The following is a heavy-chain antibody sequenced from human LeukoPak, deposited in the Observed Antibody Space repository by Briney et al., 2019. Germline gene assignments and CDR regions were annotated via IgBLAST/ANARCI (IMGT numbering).Heavy chain of an antibody. V-gene: IGHV4-39*07. Sequence: SETLSLTCTVSGGSISSSSYYWGWIRQPPGKGLEWIGSIYYSGSTYYNPSLKSRVTISVDTSKNQFSLNLQSVTPEDTAVYYCARNLIPEQLVVNFWGQGTLVTVSS. D-gene: IGHD6-13*01. CDR2: IYYSGST. CDR1: GGSISSSSYY. CDR3: ARNLIPEQLVVNF. J-gene: IGHJ4*02.